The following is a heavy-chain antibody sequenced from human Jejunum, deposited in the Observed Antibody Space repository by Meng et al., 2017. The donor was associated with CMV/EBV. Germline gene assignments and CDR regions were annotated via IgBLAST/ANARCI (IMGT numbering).Heavy chain of an antibody. CDR2: IYTSGNT. D-gene: IGHD1-26*01. V-gene: IGHV4-4*07. CDR1: GGSINGYY. CDR3: TRDNLSGSYYFDY. J-gene: IGHJ4*02. Sequence: QGPLQESDPGPVKPSETLSLTCTVSGGSINGYYCSWIRQPAGKGLEWIGRIYTSGNTNYNPSLKSRVTMSVDTSKNQFSLKLSSVTAADTAVYYCTRDNLSGSYYFDYWGQGTLVTVSS.